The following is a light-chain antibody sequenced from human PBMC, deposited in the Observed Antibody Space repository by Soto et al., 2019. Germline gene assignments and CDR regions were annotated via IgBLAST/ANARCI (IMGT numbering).Light chain of an antibody. J-gene: IGKJ1*01. CDR2: GAS. CDR1: QSVSSSY. V-gene: IGKV3-20*01. CDR3: QRYGSSPRT. Sequence: EGALTQSPGTLSLSPGERATLSCRASQSVSSSYLAWYQQKPGQAPRLLIYGASSRATGIPDRFSGSGSGTDFTLTISRLEADDVEVYYCQRYGSSPRTFGEGTKVELK.